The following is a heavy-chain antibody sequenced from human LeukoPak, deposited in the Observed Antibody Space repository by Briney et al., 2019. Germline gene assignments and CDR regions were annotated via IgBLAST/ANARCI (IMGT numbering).Heavy chain of an antibody. Sequence: SETLSLTCTVSGGSISSYYWSWLRQPPGKGLEWIGYIYYSGSTNYNPSLKSRVTIPVDTSKNQFSLKLSSVTAADTAVYYCARVPTPQGYYYYGMDVWGQGTTVTVSS. CDR1: GGSISSYY. V-gene: IGHV4-59*01. CDR2: IYYSGST. J-gene: IGHJ6*02. CDR3: ARVPTPQGYYYYGMDV. D-gene: IGHD4-11*01.